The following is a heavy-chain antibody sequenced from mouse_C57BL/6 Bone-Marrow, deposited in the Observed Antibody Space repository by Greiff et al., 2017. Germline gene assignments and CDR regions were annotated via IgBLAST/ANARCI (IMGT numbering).Heavy chain of an antibody. J-gene: IGHJ4*01. V-gene: IGHV5-17*01. Sequence: EVKVEESGGGLVKPGGSLKLSCAASGFTFSDYGMHWVRQAPEKGLEWVAYISSGSSTIYYADTVKGRFTISRDNAKNTLFLQMTSLRSEDTAMYYCARGGTVVAFYAMDYWGQGTSVTVSS. CDR2: ISSGSSTI. CDR1: GFTFSDYG. D-gene: IGHD1-1*01. CDR3: ARGGTVVAFYAMDY.